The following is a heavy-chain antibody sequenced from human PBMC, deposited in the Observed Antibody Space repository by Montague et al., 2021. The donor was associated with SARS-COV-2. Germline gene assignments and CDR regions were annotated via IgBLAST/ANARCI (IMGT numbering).Heavy chain of an antibody. V-gene: IGHV4-34*01. J-gene: IGHJ4*02. CDR2: INHSGTT. CDR3: ARWDPQTLTLIGLRGKSASDY. Sequence: SETLSLTCAVYGGSLSGYYWTWIRQSPGGGLEWIAEINHSGTTNYNFNPSLRSRVTISVDTSKSQFSLKLSSVTAADTGVYYCARWDPQTLTLIGLRGKSASDYWGQGTLVTVSS. CDR1: GGSLSGYY. D-gene: IGHD4-23*01.